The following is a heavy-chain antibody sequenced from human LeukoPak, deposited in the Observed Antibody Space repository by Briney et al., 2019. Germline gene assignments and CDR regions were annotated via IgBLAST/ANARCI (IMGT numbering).Heavy chain of an antibody. CDR1: GGSISSGSYY. CDR2: IYTSGST. CDR3: ARVLVEMATIRFHAFDI. V-gene: IGHV4-61*02. Sequence: PSETLSLTCTVSGGSISSGSYYWSWIRQPAGKGLEWIGRIYTSGSTNYNPSLKSRVTISVDTSKNQFSLKLSSVTAADTAVYYCARVLVEMATIRFHAFDIWGQGTMVTVSS. D-gene: IGHD5-24*01. J-gene: IGHJ3*02.